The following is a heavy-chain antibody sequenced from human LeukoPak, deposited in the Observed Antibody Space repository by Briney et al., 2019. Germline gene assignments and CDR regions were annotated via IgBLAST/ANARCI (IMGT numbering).Heavy chain of an antibody. Sequence: SETLSLTCTVSGGSISTYYWTWIRQPPGKGLEWIGYIYYSGSTNYNPSLKSRVTISVDTSKNQSSLKLSSVTAADTAVYYCARERAYCGGDCPFDIWGQGTMVTVSS. D-gene: IGHD2-21*02. CDR1: GGSISTYY. V-gene: IGHV4-59*01. CDR2: IYYSGST. CDR3: ARERAYCGGDCPFDI. J-gene: IGHJ3*02.